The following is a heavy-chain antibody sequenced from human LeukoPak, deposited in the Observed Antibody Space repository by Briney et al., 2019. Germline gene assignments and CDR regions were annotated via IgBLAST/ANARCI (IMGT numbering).Heavy chain of an antibody. D-gene: IGHD1-1*01. CDR2: IYTSGST. CDR1: GFTVSSNY. V-gene: IGHV4-4*07. CDR3: ARGTDYYYYMDV. Sequence: PGGSLRLSCAASGFTVSSNYMSWVRQPAGKGLEWIGRIYTSGSTNYNPSLKSRVTMSVDTSKNQFSLKLSSVAAADTAVYYCARGTDYYYYMDVWGKGTTVTVSS. J-gene: IGHJ6*03.